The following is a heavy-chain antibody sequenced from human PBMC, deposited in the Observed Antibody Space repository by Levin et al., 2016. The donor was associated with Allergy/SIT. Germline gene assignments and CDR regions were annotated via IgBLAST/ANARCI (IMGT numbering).Heavy chain of an antibody. CDR2: IYYSGST. Sequence: WIRQPPGKGLEWIGYIYYSGSTNYNPSLKSRVTISVDTSKNQFSLKLSSVTAADTAVYYCAREGLDYYDSSGSNWFDPWGQGTLVTVSS. CDR3: AREGLDYYDSSGSNWFDP. J-gene: IGHJ5*02. D-gene: IGHD3-22*01. V-gene: IGHV4-59*01.